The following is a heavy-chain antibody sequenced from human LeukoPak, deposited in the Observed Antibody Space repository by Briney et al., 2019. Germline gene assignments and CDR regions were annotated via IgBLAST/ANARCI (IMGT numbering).Heavy chain of an antibody. CDR1: GFTFEDYG. D-gene: IGHD3-16*02. V-gene: IGHV3-20*04. J-gene: IGHJ6*02. CDR3: SKDISAGGLDV. Sequence: GGSLRLSCAASGFTFEDYGMGWVRQAPGKGLEWVSGINWNGDSTDYADSVKGRFTISRDNAKNSKYLQMNSLRIEDTALYYCSKDISAGGLDVWGPGTPVTVSS. CDR2: INWNGDST.